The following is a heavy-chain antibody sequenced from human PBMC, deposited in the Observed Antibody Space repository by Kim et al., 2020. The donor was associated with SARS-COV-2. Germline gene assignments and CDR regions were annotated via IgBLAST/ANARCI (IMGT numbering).Heavy chain of an antibody. D-gene: IGHD6-13*01. CDR2: ITGSGGTT. J-gene: IGHJ4*02. V-gene: IGHV3-23*01. CDR3: ATDLRGPTAGTCYFDY. CDR1: ECTFSNCA. Sequence: GGSLRLSCAASECTFSNCAMGWVRQAPGKGLEWVSTITGSGGTTYYADSVRGRFTISRDNSKNTLYLQFNSLRAEDAAVYFCATDLRGPTAGTCYFDYWGRGTLVTVSS.